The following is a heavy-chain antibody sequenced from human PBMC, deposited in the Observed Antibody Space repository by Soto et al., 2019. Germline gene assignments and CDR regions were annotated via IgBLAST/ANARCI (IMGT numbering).Heavy chain of an antibody. CDR3: ASRDPGTSVDY. D-gene: IGHD1-7*01. CDR2: IYRTGST. J-gene: IGHJ4*02. V-gene: IGHV4-4*02. CDR1: GGSFTSNNW. Sequence: SETLSLTCAVSGGSFTSNNWWTWVRQPPGQGLEWIGEIYRTGSTNYNPSLKSRVTISLDKSENQFSLKVTSLTAAATAVYYCASRDPGTSVDYWGQGTLVTVSS.